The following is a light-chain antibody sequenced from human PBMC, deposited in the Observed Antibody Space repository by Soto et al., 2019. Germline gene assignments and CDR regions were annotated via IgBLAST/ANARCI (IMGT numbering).Light chain of an antibody. CDR2: DAS. V-gene: IGKV3-11*01. Sequence: IVLTQSPATLSLSPGGRATLSCRASQTVTNHLAWYQQKAGQAPRLLIFDASTRASGIPPRFSGSGSGTDFTLTISRVDPDDFAVYYCQQRMNWPLTFGGGTKVDIK. J-gene: IGKJ4*01. CDR3: QQRMNWPLT. CDR1: QTVTNH.